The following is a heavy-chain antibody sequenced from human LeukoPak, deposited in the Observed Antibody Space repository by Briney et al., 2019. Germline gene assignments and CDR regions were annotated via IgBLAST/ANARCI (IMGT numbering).Heavy chain of an antibody. CDR2: ISSSGSTI. CDR1: GFTFSSCN. J-gene: IGHJ4*02. D-gene: IGHD1-26*01. CDR3: ARGGQPGRPFGY. Sequence: PGGSLRLSCAASGFTFSSCNMNWVRQAPGKGLEWISYISSSGSTIYYADSVKGRFTISRDNAKNSLYLQMNSLRAEDTAVYYCARGGQPGRPFGYWGQGTLVTVSS. V-gene: IGHV3-48*01.